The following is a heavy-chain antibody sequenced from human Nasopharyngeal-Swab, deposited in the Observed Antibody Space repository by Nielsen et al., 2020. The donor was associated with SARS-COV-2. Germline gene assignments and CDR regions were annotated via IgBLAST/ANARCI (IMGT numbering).Heavy chain of an antibody. Sequence: GGSLRLSCAASGLTFSKACMNWVRQAPGRGLEWVGRIKSRSDGGTTYYAAPVKGRFTISRDDSENTVHLQMNSLQTDDTAVYYCSTGGYTSGLDYWGQGTLVTVSS. CDR2: IKSRSDGGTT. V-gene: IGHV3-15*01. CDR1: GLTFSKAC. D-gene: IGHD5-18*01. J-gene: IGHJ4*02. CDR3: STGGYTSGLDY.